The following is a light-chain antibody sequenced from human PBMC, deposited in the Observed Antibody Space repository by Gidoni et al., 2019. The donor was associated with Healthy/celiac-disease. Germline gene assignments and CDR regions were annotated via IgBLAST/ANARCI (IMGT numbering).Light chain of an antibody. CDR3: QQRSNWPLYT. V-gene: IGKV3-11*02. Sequence: IVLTQSPATLSLSPGERAPLSCRADQSVSSYLAWYQQKPGQAPRRLINDASNKATGVPARFSGSGGGGDVTLTISSLGPEEFAVYYCQQRSNWPLYTFGQGTKLEIK. CDR2: DAS. CDR1: QSVSSY. J-gene: IGKJ2*01.